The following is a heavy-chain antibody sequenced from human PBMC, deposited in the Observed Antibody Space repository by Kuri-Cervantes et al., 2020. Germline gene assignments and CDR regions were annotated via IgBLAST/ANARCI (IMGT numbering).Heavy chain of an antibody. J-gene: IGHJ4*02. V-gene: IGHV3-33*08. CDR2: IWYDGSNK. Sequence: GGSLRLSCAASGFTFSSYAMHWVRQAPGKGLGWVAVIWYDGSNKYYADSVKGRFTISRDNSKNTLYLQMNSLRAEDTAVYYCARDPYYYDSSGYPYYWGQGTLVTVSS. D-gene: IGHD3-22*01. CDR1: GFTFSSYA. CDR3: ARDPYYYDSSGYPYY.